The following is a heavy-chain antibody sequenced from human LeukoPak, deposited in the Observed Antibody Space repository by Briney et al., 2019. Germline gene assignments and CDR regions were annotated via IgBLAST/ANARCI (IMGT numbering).Heavy chain of an antibody. CDR2: ISTYNGHT. Sequence: ASVKVSCKASGYTFINYGISWVRQTPGQGLAWMGSISTYNGHTNYEEKLQGRVTMTTDTSTNTAYMELRSLRSDDTAVYYCAREVVIEPAVAYYYYGMDVWGQGTTVTVSS. CDR1: GYTFINYG. V-gene: IGHV1-18*01. J-gene: IGHJ6*02. CDR3: AREVVIEPAVAYYYYGMDV. D-gene: IGHD1-14*01.